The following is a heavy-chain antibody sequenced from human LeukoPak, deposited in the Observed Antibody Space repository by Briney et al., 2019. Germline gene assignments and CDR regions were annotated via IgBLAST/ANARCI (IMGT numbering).Heavy chain of an antibody. J-gene: IGHJ5*02. CDR3: ASLGPDYGDQNWFDP. D-gene: IGHD4-17*01. V-gene: IGHV4-59*11. CDR1: GGSISSHY. CDR2: IYYSGST. Sequence: SETLSLTCTVSGGSISSHYWSWIRQPPGKGLEWIGYIYYSGSTNYNPSLKSRVTISVDTSKNQFSLKLSSVTAADTAVYYSASLGPDYGDQNWFDPWGQGTLVTVSS.